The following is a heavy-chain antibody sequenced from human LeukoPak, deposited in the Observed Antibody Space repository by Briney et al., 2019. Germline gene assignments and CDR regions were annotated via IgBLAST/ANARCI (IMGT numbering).Heavy chain of an antibody. CDR2: IWYDGSNK. D-gene: IGHD6-13*01. Sequence: GGSLRLSCAASGFTSSSYGMHWVRQAPGKGLEWVAVIWYDGSNKYYADSVKGRFTIYRDNSKNTLYLQMNSLRAEDTAVYYCAKATKGSSWYSIYYYMDVWGKGTTVTVSS. CDR1: GFTSSSYG. CDR3: AKATKGSSWYSIYYYMDV. J-gene: IGHJ6*03. V-gene: IGHV3-33*06.